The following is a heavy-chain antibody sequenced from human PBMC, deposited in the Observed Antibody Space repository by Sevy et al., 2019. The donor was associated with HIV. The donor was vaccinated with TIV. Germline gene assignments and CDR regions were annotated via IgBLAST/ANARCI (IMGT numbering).Heavy chain of an antibody. V-gene: IGHV3-23*01. Sequence: GGSLRLSCAASGFTLSNFGMNWFRQAPGKGLQWVSTISGSGGSTYYADSVKGRFTVSRDISKNTLHLQMNSLRGDDTAVYYCAKDRSRYPPATGTFDFWGRGTLVTVSS. CDR2: ISGSGGST. D-gene: IGHD6-13*01. CDR3: AKDRSRYPPATGTFDF. J-gene: IGHJ4*02. CDR1: GFTLSNFG.